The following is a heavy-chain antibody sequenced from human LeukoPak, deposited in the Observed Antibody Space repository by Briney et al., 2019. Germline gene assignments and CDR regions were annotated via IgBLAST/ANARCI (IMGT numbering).Heavy chain of an antibody. CDR1: GGSISSYY. D-gene: IGHD5-12*01. CDR3: ARHFGLEIVDTDVYAFDI. Sequence: SETLSLTCTVSGGSISSYYWSWIRQPPGKGLEWIGYIYYSGSTNYNPSLKSRVTISVDTSKNQFSLKLSSVTAADTAVYYCARHFGLEIVDTDVYAFDIWGQGTMVTVSS. V-gene: IGHV4-59*08. J-gene: IGHJ3*02. CDR2: IYYSGST.